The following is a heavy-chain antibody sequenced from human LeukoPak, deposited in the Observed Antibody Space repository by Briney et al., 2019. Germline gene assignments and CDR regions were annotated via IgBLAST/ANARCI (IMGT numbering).Heavy chain of an antibody. CDR3: ASLYYYDSSGYYRDAFDI. V-gene: IGHV4-30-4*01. D-gene: IGHD3-22*01. J-gene: IGHJ3*02. CDR1: GGSISSGDYY. CDR2: IYYSGST. Sequence: SQTLSLTCTVSGGSISSGDYYWSWIRQPPGKGLEWIGYIYYSGSTYYNPSLKSRVTVSVDTSKNQFSLKLSSVTAADTAVYYCASLYYYDSSGYYRDAFDIWGQGTMVTVSS.